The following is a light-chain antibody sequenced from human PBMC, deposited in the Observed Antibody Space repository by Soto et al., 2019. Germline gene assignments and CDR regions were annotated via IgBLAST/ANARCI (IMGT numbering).Light chain of an antibody. Sequence: QAVVTQEPSLTVSPGGTGTLTCGSSTGAVTSGHYPYWFQQKPGQAPRTLIYDTSNKHSWTPARFSGSLLGGKAALTLSGAQHEDESEYNCLLSYSGSVVFGGGTKLTVL. CDR1: TGAVTSGHY. CDR2: DTS. CDR3: LLSYSGSVV. J-gene: IGLJ2*01. V-gene: IGLV7-46*01.